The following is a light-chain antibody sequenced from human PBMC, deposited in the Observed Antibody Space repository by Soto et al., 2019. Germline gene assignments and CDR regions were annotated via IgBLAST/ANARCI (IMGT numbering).Light chain of an antibody. J-gene: IGLJ2*01. CDR1: SSNIGALYD. CDR3: QSYDNSLSGHVV. Sequence: QSVLTQPPSVSGAPGQRVTIPCTGSSSNIGALYDVNWYQQLPGTAPKLLIYDNNNRPSGVPDRFSGSKSGTSASLAITGLQAEDEADYYCQSYDNSLSGHVVFGGGTKLTVL. CDR2: DNN. V-gene: IGLV1-40*01.